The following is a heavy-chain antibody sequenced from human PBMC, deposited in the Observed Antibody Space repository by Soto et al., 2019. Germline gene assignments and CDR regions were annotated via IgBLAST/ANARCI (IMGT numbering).Heavy chain of an antibody. CDR2: ISYDGRNT. CDR1: AFIFSNHA. J-gene: IGHJ3*02. CDR3: AREGDAFDI. V-gene: IGHV3-30*03. Sequence: QVHLVESGGGVVQPGRSLRLSCEASAFIFSNHAMHWVRQAPGKGLEWVAAISYDGRNTMYADSVRGRFSISRDNSKNTLYLQMNSLRAEDTAVYYCAREGDAFDIWGQGTMVTVSS.